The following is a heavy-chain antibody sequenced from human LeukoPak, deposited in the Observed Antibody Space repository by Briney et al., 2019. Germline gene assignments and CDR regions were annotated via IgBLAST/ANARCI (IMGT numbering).Heavy chain of an antibody. CDR3: ARDRDIVVVPAVHDAFDI. D-gene: IGHD2-2*01. Sequence: GGSLRLSCAASGFTFSSYSMNWVRQAPGKGLEWVSSISSSSSYIYYADSVKGRFTISRDNAKNSLYLQMNSLRAEDTAVYYCARDRDIVVVPAVHDAFDIWGQGTMVTVSS. V-gene: IGHV3-21*01. CDR2: ISSSSSYI. J-gene: IGHJ3*02. CDR1: GFTFSSYS.